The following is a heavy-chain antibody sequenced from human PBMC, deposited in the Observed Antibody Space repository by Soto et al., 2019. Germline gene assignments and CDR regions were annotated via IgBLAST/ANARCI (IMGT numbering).Heavy chain of an antibody. D-gene: IGHD6-25*01. CDR2: ISGSGGTT. V-gene: IGHV3-23*01. Sequence: EVQLLESGGGLVQPGRSLRLSCAASGFTFSSYAMSWVRQAPGKGLEWVSAISGSGGTTYYAASVKGRFTISRDNSKNTLVLQMNSLRAEDTAVYYCAKFFVETGGSSGWPWTFHYWCQGTQVTVSS. CDR1: GFTFSSYA. CDR3: AKFFVETGGSSGWPWTFHY. J-gene: IGHJ4*02.